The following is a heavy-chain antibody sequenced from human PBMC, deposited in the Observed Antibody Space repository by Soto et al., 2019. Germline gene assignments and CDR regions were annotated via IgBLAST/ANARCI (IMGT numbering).Heavy chain of an antibody. Sequence: QTVSLTCAFSGDSVSSTSAAWSWIRHSPSRGLEWLVRTYYRSKWYSDYAVSVKSRITINPDTSKNQFSLQLNSVTHEDTAVYYCARGSYYSGWVWGQGTLVTVYS. CDR3: ARGSYYSGWV. CDR2: TYYRSKWYS. J-gene: IGHJ4*02. V-gene: IGHV6-1*01. D-gene: IGHD6-19*01. CDR1: GDSVSSTSAA.